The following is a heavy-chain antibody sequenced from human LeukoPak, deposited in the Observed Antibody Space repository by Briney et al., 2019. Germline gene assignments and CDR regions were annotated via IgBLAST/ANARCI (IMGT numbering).Heavy chain of an antibody. CDR1: GDSISSGSYY. V-gene: IGHV4-61*02. CDR3: ARDDGTPRDYFDY. CDR2: IYSSGGT. D-gene: IGHD1-26*01. J-gene: IGHJ4*02. Sequence: SETLSLTCEVSGDSISSGSYYWTWIRQPAGKGLEWIGRIYSSGGTTYNPSLKSRVTISLDTSKNQFSLKLMSVTASDTAVYYCARDDGTPRDYFDYWGQGTLVTVSS.